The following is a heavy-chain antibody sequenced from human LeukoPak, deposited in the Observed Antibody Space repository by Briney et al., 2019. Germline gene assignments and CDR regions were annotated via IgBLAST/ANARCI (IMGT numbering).Heavy chain of an antibody. J-gene: IGHJ4*02. Sequence: GGSLRLSCTASGFTFGDYAMTWFRQAPGKGLEWVGLIRSKAYGGTTEYAASVKGRFTISRDDSKSIAYLQMNSLKTEDTAVYYCSGNPYFPPGYTWGQGTLVTVSS. V-gene: IGHV3-49*03. CDR2: IRSKAYGGTT. CDR1: GFTFGDYA. D-gene: IGHD2/OR15-2a*01. CDR3: SGNPYFPPGYT.